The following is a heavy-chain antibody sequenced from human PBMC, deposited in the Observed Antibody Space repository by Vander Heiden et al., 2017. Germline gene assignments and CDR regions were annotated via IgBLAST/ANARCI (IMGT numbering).Heavy chain of an antibody. J-gene: IGHJ4*02. V-gene: IGHV3-53*02. CDR1: GFTVSTNY. Sequence: VQLVETGGDLLQPGGSLRLSCAVSGFTVSTNYMSWVRQAPGMGLGWFSFIDSVGNTSYADSVKGRFTISRDNSKNTVYLHMNSLRAEDGAVYYCARGQLVDPFDYWGQGTLVTVSS. CDR3: ARGQLVDPFDY. CDR2: IDSVGNT. D-gene: IGHD2-15*01.